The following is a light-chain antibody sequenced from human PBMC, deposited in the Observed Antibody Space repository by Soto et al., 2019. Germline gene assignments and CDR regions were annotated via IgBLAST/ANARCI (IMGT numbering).Light chain of an antibody. Sequence: DIVMTQSPDSLAVSLGERASINCKSSQSVLYSSNNKNYLAWYQQKPGQPPKLLIYWASTRESGVPDRFSGSGSGTDFTRAISSLQAEDVGVYYCQQYYSTLSWTFGKGTKVEIK. J-gene: IGKJ1*01. CDR1: QSVLYSSNNKNY. V-gene: IGKV4-1*01. CDR3: QQYYSTLSWT. CDR2: WAS.